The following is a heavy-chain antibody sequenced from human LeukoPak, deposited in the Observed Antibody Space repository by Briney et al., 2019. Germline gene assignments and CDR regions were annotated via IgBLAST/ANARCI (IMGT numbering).Heavy chain of an antibody. CDR1: GGSITSYF. Sequence: SVTLSLTCTVSGGSITSYFWSWIRQPAGKGLEWIGRIYTSGSTNYNPSLKSRVTMSVDTSKNQFPLKLSSVTAADTAVYYCARDRLFGSGHRYFDYWDQGTLVTVSS. CDR2: IYTSGST. CDR3: ARDRLFGSGHRYFDY. J-gene: IGHJ4*02. V-gene: IGHV4-4*07. D-gene: IGHD3-22*01.